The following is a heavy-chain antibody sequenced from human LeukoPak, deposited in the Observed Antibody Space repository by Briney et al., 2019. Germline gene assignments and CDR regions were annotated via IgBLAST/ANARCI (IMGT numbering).Heavy chain of an antibody. J-gene: IGHJ6*02. CDR2: ISYDGSNK. CDR3: AKDIERRYDFWSGSPSYGMDV. CDR1: GFTFSSYA. Sequence: GGSLRLSCAASGFTFSSYAMPWVRQAPGKGLEWVAVISYDGSNKYYADSVKGRFTISRDNSKNSLYLQMNSLRTEDTALYYCAKDIERRYDFWSGSPSYGMDVWGQGTTVTVSS. D-gene: IGHD3-3*01. V-gene: IGHV3-30-3*01.